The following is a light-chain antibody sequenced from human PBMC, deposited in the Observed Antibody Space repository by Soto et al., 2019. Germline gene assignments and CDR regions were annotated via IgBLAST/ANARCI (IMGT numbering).Light chain of an antibody. CDR2: QDN. Sequence: SYELTQPSSVSVSPGQTASITCSGEKLGDNYACWYQQKPGQSPVLVIYQDNKRPSGIPERFSGSNSGNTATLTISGTQTMDEADYYCQAWDSSTYVFGTGTKLTVL. CDR3: QAWDSSTYV. J-gene: IGLJ1*01. CDR1: KLGDNY. V-gene: IGLV3-1*01.